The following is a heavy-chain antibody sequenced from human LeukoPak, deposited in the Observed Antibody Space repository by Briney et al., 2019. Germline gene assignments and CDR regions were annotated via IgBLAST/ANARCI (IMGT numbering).Heavy chain of an antibody. V-gene: IGHV3-23*01. CDR1: GFTFSSYA. D-gene: IGHD3-3*01. Sequence: GGSLRLSCAASGFTFSSYAMSWVRPAPGKGLEWVSAISGSGGSTYYADSVKGRFTISRDNSENTLYLQMNSLRAEDTAVYYCAKAITIFGVVTDTWYYYYGMDVWGQGTTVTVSS. CDR2: ISGSGGST. J-gene: IGHJ6*02. CDR3: AKAITIFGVVTDTWYYYYGMDV.